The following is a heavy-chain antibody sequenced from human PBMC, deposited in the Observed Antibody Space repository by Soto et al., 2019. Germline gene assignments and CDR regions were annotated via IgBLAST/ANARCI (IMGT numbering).Heavy chain of an antibody. CDR3: AKPPDYCSSTSCPSYYFDY. V-gene: IGHV3-23*01. CDR1: GFTFSSYA. Sequence: LRLSCAASGFTFSSYAMSWVRQAPGKGLEWVSAISGSGGSTYYADSVKGRFTISRDNSKNTLYLQMNSLRAEDTAVYYCAKPPDYCSSTSCPSYYFDYWGQGTLVTVYS. D-gene: IGHD2-2*01. J-gene: IGHJ4*02. CDR2: ISGSGGST.